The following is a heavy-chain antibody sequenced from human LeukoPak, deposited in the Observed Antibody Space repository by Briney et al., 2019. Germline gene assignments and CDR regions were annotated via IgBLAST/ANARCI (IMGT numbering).Heavy chain of an antibody. D-gene: IGHD3-22*01. CDR1: GGTFSSYA. V-gene: IGHV1-69*13. CDR2: LIPIFGTA. CDR3: ARDVLYYDSSGYLEI. J-gene: IGHJ4*02. Sequence: ASVKVSCKASGGTFSSYAISWVRQATGEGLEWMGWLIPIFGTANYAQQFQGRVTITADESTSTAYMELSSLRSEDTAVYYRARDVLYYDSSGYLEIWGQGTMVTVSS.